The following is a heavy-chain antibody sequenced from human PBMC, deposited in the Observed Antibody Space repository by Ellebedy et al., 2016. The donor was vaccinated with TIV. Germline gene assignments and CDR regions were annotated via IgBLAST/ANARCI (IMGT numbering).Heavy chain of an antibody. D-gene: IGHD4-17*01. CDR1: GGTFSSYA. Sequence: ASVKVSCXASGGTFSSYAISWVRQAPGQGLEWMGWISAYNGNTNYAQKLQGRVTMTTDTSTSTAYMELRSLRSDDTAVYYCARDRVEVDYGEDYWGQGTLVTVSS. CDR3: ARDRVEVDYGEDY. CDR2: ISAYNGNT. J-gene: IGHJ4*02. V-gene: IGHV1-18*01.